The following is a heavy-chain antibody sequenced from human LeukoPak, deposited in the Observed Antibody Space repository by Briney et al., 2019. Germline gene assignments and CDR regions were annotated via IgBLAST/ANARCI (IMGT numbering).Heavy chain of an antibody. CDR3: ARHVPPPVNGMDY. CDR1: SGSISGDTSY. CDR2: IYYTEST. V-gene: IGHV4-39*01. Sequence: PSEILSLTCTVSSGSISGDTSYWGWIRQPPGKGLEWIASIYYTESTYYSPSLRSRVTISVDTSKNQFFLKLNSLTAADTAVYYCARHVPPPVNGMDYWGQGTLVAVSS. D-gene: IGHD2-8*01. J-gene: IGHJ4*02.